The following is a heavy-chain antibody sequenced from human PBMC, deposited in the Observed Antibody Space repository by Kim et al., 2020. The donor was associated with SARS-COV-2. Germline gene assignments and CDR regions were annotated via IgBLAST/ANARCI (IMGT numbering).Heavy chain of an antibody. Sequence: YSQSLQGRVTMTTDTSTRTAYMELRSLRSDDTAVYYCASHSSSWYLAFDYWGQRTLVTVSS. V-gene: IGHV1-18*01. CDR3: ASHSSSWYLAFDY. D-gene: IGHD6-13*01. J-gene: IGHJ4*02.